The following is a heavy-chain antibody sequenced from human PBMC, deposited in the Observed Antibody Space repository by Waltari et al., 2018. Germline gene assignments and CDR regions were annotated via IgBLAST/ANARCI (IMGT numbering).Heavy chain of an antibody. D-gene: IGHD6-19*01. V-gene: IGHV5-51*01. J-gene: IGHJ4*02. Sequence: EVQLVQSGAEVKKPGESLKISCKGSGYSFTSYWIGWVGQMPGKGLEWMGIIYPGDSDTRYSPSFQGQVTISADKSISTAYLQWSSLKASDTAMYYCARHRRYSSGWYYFDYWGQGTLVTVSS. CDR2: IYPGDSDT. CDR3: ARHRRYSSGWYYFDY. CDR1: GYSFTSYW.